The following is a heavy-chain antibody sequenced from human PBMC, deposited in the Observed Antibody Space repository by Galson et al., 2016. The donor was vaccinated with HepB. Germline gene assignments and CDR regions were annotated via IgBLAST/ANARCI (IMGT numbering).Heavy chain of an antibody. J-gene: IGHJ4*02. Sequence: SLRLSCAASGFTFNTYWMSWVRQAPGKGLEWVANIRPDGSEEYYVDSGKGRFTISRDNAKNSLYLQMNSLRAEDTAVYYCATYCSGTTCYYSYFDYWGQGTLVTVSS. CDR1: GFTFNTYW. CDR2: IRPDGSEE. V-gene: IGHV3-7*01. D-gene: IGHD2-2*01. CDR3: ATYCSGTTCYYSYFDY.